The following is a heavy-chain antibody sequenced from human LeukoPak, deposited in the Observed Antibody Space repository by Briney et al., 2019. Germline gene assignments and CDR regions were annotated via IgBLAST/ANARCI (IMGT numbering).Heavy chain of an antibody. V-gene: IGHV4-59*01. Sequence: SETLSLTCTVSGGSISGYCWSWIRQSPGSRLEWIGYFCYSGSANSSPNYNPSLKSRVTMSVDTSKNHFSLNLSSVIAADTAMYYCARGYSSNWYLDTWGQGTLVTVSS. J-gene: IGHJ4*02. CDR2: FCYSGSA. CDR1: GGSISGYC. D-gene: IGHD6-13*01. CDR3: ARGYSSNWYLDT.